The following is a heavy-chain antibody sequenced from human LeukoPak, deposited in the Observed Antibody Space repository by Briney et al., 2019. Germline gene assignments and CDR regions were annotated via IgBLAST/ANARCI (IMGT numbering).Heavy chain of an antibody. CDR3: ARDPSKVVVPGFFEN. J-gene: IGHJ4*02. CDR1: GFTFSSYN. Sequence: GRSLRLSYAASGFTFSSYNMHWVRQAPGKGLELVAVISYDGSNKYYAESVKGRFTISRDNSKNTQYLQMNSLRPEDTAVYFCARDPSKVVVPGFFENWGQGNLVTVSS. CDR2: ISYDGSNK. D-gene: IGHD2-15*01. V-gene: IGHV3-30-3*01.